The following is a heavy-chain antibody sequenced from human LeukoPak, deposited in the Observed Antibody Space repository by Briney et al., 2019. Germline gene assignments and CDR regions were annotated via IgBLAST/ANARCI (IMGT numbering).Heavy chain of an antibody. CDR1: LGPMSSSNDE. J-gene: IGHJ4*02. D-gene: IGHD6-19*01. CDR2: IYNSGST. CDR3: SAGGRIAVAGF. Sequence: NPSETLSLTCTVPLGPMSSSNDESSWIRQPPGKGLEWIGSIYNSGSTYHNPSLKSRVTISVDTSKHQFSLKLSSVTAADTEVCHCSAGGRIAVAGFCGQGTLVTVSS. V-gene: IGHV4-39*01.